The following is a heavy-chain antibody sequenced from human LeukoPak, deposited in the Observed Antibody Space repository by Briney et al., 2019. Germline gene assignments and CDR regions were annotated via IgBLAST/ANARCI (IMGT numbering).Heavy chain of an antibody. J-gene: IGHJ3*02. CDR3: ARGDYYDTSGYRRRSAFDI. Sequence: GGSLRLSCAASGFTLRSYWMHWVRQAPGKGLLWVARISSDGGTTNYADSVKGRFTISRDNAKNTLSLQMSSLRADDTAIYYSARGDYYDTSGYRRRSAFDIWGQGTMVTVSS. V-gene: IGHV3-74*01. CDR2: ISSDGGTT. CDR1: GFTLRSYW. D-gene: IGHD3-22*01.